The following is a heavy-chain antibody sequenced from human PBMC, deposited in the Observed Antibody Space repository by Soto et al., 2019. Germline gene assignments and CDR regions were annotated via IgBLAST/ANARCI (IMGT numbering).Heavy chain of an antibody. CDR2: IIPIFGTA. D-gene: IGHD6-13*01. CDR1: GGTFSSYA. Sequence: ASVKVSCKASGGTFSSYAISWVRQAPGQGLEWMGGIIPIFGTANYAQKFQGRVTITADESTSTAYMELSSLRSEDTAVYYCARKAAADAYYYYGMDVWGQGTTVTVSS. CDR3: ARKAAADAYYYYGMDV. V-gene: IGHV1-69*13. J-gene: IGHJ6*02.